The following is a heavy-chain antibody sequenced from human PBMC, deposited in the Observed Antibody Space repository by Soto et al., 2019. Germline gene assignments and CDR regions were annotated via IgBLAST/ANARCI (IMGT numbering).Heavy chain of an antibody. Sequence: ASETLSLTCTVSGGSISSYYWSWIRQPPGKGLEWIGYIYYSGSTNYNPSLKSRVTISVDTSKNQFSLKLSSVTAADTAVYYCSRFLSITRWLQPAPDAFDIWGQGTMVTVSS. CDR1: GGSISSYY. D-gene: IGHD3-3*02. V-gene: IGHV4-59*01. CDR3: SRFLSITRWLQPAPDAFDI. CDR2: IYYSGST. J-gene: IGHJ3*02.